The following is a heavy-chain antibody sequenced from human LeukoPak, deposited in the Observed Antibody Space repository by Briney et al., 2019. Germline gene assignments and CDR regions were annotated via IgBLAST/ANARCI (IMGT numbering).Heavy chain of an antibody. Sequence: GGSLRLSCAASGFTFSSYAMHWVRQAPGKGLGWVAVISYDGSNKYYADSVKGRFTISRDNSKNTLYLQMNSLRAEDTAVYYCARDLGQLLRPDYWGQGTLVTVSS. V-gene: IGHV3-30-3*01. J-gene: IGHJ4*02. D-gene: IGHD2-2*01. CDR2: ISYDGSNK. CDR3: ARDLGQLLRPDY. CDR1: GFTFSSYA.